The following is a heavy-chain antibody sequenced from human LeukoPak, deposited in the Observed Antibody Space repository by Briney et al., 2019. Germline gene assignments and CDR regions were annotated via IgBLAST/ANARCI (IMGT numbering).Heavy chain of an antibody. CDR1: GGSISSYY. D-gene: IGHD3-10*01. CDR2: IYSTGST. J-gene: IGHJ5*02. CDR3: ARDNGEIDWFDP. V-gene: IGHV4-4*07. Sequence: SETLSLTCTVSGGSISSYYWSWIRQPAGEGLEWIGHIYSTGSTNYNPSLKSRVTISVDTSKNQFSLKLSSVTAADTAVYYCARDNGEIDWFDPWGQGTLVTVSS.